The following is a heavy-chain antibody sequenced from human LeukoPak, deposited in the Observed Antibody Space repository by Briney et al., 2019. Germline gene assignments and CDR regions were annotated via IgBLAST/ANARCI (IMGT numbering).Heavy chain of an antibody. D-gene: IGHD3-22*01. CDR3: ARAPSEIGGYYPEYFRH. CDR2: IKSDGST. J-gene: IGHJ1*01. CDR1: GFTFSTYW. V-gene: IGHV3-74*01. Sequence: GGSLRLSCAASGFTFSTYWMHWVRQAPGKGLVWVSRIKSDGSTNYADSVKGRFTISRDNAKKTVSLQMNSLRPEDTAVYYCARAPSEIGGYYPEYFRHWGQGTLVTVSS.